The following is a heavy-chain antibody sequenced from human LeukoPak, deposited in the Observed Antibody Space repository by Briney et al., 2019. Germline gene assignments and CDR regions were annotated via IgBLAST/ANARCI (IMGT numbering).Heavy chain of an antibody. Sequence: GGSLRLSCAASGFTFSSYEMNWVRQAPGKGLEWVSYISSSGGGIHYADSVKGRFTISRDNAKNSLYLQMNSLRDEDTAVYYCARDLEYFDWLFQGAFDIWGQGTMVTVSS. CDR2: ISSSGGGI. CDR3: ARDLEYFDWLFQGAFDI. J-gene: IGHJ3*02. CDR1: GFTFSSYE. V-gene: IGHV3-48*03. D-gene: IGHD3-9*01.